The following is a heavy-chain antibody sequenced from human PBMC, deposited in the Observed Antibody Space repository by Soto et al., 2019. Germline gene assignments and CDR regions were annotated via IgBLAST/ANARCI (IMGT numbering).Heavy chain of an antibody. CDR1: GGSISSFY. D-gene: IGHD6-6*01. V-gene: IGHV4-59*08. CDR2: IYYSGST. Sequence: QVQLQESGPGLVKPSETLSLTCTVSGGSISSFYWSWIRQPPGKGLEWIGYIYYSGSTNYNPSLKSLVTISVDTSKNQFSLKRSSVTAADTAVDYCAIRYGSSFDYWRQGTLVTVSS. J-gene: IGHJ4*02. CDR3: AIRYGSSFDY.